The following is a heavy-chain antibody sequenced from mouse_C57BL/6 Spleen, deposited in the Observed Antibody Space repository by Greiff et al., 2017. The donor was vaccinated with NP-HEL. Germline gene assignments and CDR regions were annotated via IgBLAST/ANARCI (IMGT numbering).Heavy chain of an antibody. CDR1: GFTFSSYG. CDR3: ASPLYYDYDEFAY. CDR2: ISSGGSYT. J-gene: IGHJ3*01. D-gene: IGHD2-4*01. V-gene: IGHV5-6*01. Sequence: EVQRVESGGDLVKPGGSLKLSCAASGFTFSSYGMSWVRQTPDKRLEWVATISSGGSYTYYPDSVKGRFTISRDNAKNTLYLQMSSLKSEDTAMYYCASPLYYDYDEFAYWGQGTLVTVSA.